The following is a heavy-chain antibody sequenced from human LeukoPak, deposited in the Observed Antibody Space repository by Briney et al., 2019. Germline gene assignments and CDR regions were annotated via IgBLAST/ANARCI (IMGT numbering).Heavy chain of an antibody. D-gene: IGHD1-1*01. J-gene: IGHJ4*02. CDR2: IGGSGGGT. CDR3: AKGGVERGSRRFDY. V-gene: IGHV3-23*01. CDR1: GFTFSSYP. Sequence: GGSLRLSCAASGFTFSSYPMGWLRQAPCKGLEWVSAIGGSGGGTSYADSVKGRFTISRDNSKNTLYLQMNSLRAEDTAVYYCAKGGVERGSRRFDYWGQGTLVTVSS.